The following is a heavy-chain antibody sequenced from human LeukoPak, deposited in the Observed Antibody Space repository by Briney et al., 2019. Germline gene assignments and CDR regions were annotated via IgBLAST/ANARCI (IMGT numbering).Heavy chain of an antibody. CDR2: INPNGGGT. J-gene: IGHJ4*02. Sequence: GASVKVSCKASGYTFTGYYIHWVRQAPGQGLEWMGWINPNGGGTNYAQKFQGRVTMTRDTSITYMELSRLRSDDTAVYYCARAYSGYEAFDYWGQGTLVTVSS. D-gene: IGHD5-12*01. CDR1: GYTFTGYY. CDR3: ARAYSGYEAFDY. V-gene: IGHV1-2*02.